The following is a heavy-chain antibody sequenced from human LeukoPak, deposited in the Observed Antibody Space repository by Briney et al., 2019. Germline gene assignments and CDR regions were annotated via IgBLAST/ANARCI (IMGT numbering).Heavy chain of an antibody. CDR3: AGISTGSCFRH. Sequence: SSETLSLTCSVSGYSISNDYYWGWIRQSPEKGLEWLGSISHSGSTYYNPSLRSRVTISRDTPKNQFSLELNSVTAADTAVYYCAGISTGSCFRHWGQGTLVTVSS. V-gene: IGHV4-38-2*02. CDR1: GYSISNDYY. D-gene: IGHD4-17*01. CDR2: ISHSGST. J-gene: IGHJ1*01.